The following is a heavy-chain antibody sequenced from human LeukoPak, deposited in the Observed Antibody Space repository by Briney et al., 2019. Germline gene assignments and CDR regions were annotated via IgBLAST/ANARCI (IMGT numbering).Heavy chain of an antibody. CDR1: GGSISSSSHY. V-gene: IGHV4-39*07. CDR3: ARESLVQPWLLDY. D-gene: IGHD5-18*01. Sequence: SETLSLTCTVSGGSISSSSHYWGWIRQPPGKGPEWIGSIYYSGTTHYNPSLKSRVTISVDTSKNQFSLKLSSVTAADTAVYYCARESLVQPWLLDYWGQGTLVTVSS. CDR2: IYYSGTT. J-gene: IGHJ4*02.